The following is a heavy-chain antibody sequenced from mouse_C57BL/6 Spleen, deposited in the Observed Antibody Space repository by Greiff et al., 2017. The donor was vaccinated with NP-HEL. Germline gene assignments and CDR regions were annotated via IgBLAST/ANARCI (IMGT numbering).Heavy chain of an antibody. CDR3: AREGDWSFAY. J-gene: IGHJ3*01. CDR1: SYTFTSYW. CDR2: IDPSDSET. V-gene: IGHV1-52*01. D-gene: IGHD3-3*01. Sequence: VQLQQPGAELVRPGSSVKLSCKASSYTFTSYWMHWVKQRPIQGLEWIGNIDPSDSETHYNQKFKDKATLTVDKSSSTAYMQLSSLTSEDSAVYYCAREGDWSFAYWGQGTLVTVSA.